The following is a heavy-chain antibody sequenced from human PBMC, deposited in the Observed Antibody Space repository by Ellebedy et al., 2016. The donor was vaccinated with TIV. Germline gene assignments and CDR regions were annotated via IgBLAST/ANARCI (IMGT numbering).Heavy chain of an antibody. CDR3: AKGRGGGSDSSAPRYYFDS. Sequence: GESLKISCAASGFTFSSYAMSWVRQAPGKGLEWVSTISNSGSRTYYADSVEGRFIISRHNSKNTLYLQMNSLRAEDTAVYDCAKGRGGGSDSSAPRYYFDSWGLGTLVTVSS. CDR1: GFTFSSYA. D-gene: IGHD3-22*01. J-gene: IGHJ4*02. V-gene: IGHV3-23*01. CDR2: ISNSGSRT.